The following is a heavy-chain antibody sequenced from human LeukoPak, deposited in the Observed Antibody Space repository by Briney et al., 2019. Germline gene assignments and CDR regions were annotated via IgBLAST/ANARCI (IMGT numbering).Heavy chain of an antibody. D-gene: IGHD2-21*02. J-gene: IGHJ3*02. CDR3: ARGSMAYCGGDCYPDAFDI. CDR1: GGSISSSSYY. V-gene: IGHV4-39*07. CDR2: IYYSGST. Sequence: SETLSLTCTVSGGSISSSSYYWGWIRQPPGKGLEWIGSIYYSGSTYYNPSLKSRVTISVDTSKNQFSLKLSSVTAADTAVYYCARGSMAYCGGDCYPDAFDIWGQGTMVTVSS.